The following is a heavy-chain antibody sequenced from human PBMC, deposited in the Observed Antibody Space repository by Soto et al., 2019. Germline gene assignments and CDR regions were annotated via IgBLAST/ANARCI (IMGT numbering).Heavy chain of an antibody. CDR3: SRQIRQAEMRYHHDV. V-gene: IGHV5-51*01. CDR2: ISPGDSDT. Sequence: GESLKISCQGSGYSFTSHWIGWVRQKPGKGLEWMGIISPGDSDTRYSPSFQGQVTISADKSISTVYLQWSSLKASDTAMYFCSRQIRQAEMRYHHDVWGRGTTVIVS. D-gene: IGHD1-1*01. J-gene: IGHJ6*02. CDR1: GYSFTSHW.